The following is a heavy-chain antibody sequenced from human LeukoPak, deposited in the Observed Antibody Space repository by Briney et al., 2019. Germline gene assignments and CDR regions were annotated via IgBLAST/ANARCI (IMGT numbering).Heavy chain of an antibody. CDR1: GGSISSGGYY. CDR3: ARTSGSPWYFDY. D-gene: IGHD1-26*01. V-gene: IGHV4-31*03. Sequence: SETLSLTCTVPGGSISSGGYYWSWIRQHPGKGLEWIGYIYYSGSTYYNPSLKSRVTISVDTSKNQFSLKLSSVTAADTAVYYCARTSGSPWYFDYWGQGTLVTVSS. J-gene: IGHJ4*02. CDR2: IYYSGST.